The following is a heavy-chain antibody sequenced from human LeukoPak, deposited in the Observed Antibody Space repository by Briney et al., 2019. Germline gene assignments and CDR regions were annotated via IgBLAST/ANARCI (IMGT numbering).Heavy chain of an antibody. CDR2: IYSGGST. CDR3: ATPPLTSDAFDI. D-gene: IGHD3-9*01. V-gene: IGHV3-53*01. Sequence: PGGSLRLSCAASGFTVSSNYMSCVRQAPRKGLEWVSVIYSGGSTYYADSVKGRFTISRDNSKNTLYLQMNSLRAEDPAVYYCATPPLTSDAFDIWGQGTMVTVSS. CDR1: GFTVSSNY. J-gene: IGHJ3*02.